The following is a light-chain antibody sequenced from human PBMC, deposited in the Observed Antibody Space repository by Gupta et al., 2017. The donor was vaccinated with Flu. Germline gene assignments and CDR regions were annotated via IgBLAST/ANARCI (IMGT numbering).Light chain of an antibody. Sequence: ERATLSCRASQSISSSYLAWYQQKPGQAPRLLIYGASSRATGIPDRFSGSGSGTDFTLTISRLEPEDFAVYYCQQYGSSPLTFGQGTKEEIK. CDR3: QQYGSSPLT. CDR2: GAS. V-gene: IGKV3-20*01. J-gene: IGKJ1*01. CDR1: QSISSSY.